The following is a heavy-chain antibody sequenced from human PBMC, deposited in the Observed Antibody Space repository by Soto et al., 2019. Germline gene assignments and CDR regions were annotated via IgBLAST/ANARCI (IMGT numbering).Heavy chain of an antibody. CDR1: GFTFSSYA. D-gene: IGHD2-15*01. J-gene: IGHJ6*02. CDR3: AIAGCDGGRCYTLVGLRYGMDV. Sequence: QVQLVESGGGVVQPGRSLRLSCAASGFTFSSYAMYWVRQAPGKGLEWVAVISYDGSNKYYPDSVKGRFTISRDNSKNSLYLQMNSLRAEDTAVYYCAIAGCDGGRCYTLVGLRYGMDVWGQGTTVTVSS. CDR2: ISYDGSNK. V-gene: IGHV3-30-3*01.